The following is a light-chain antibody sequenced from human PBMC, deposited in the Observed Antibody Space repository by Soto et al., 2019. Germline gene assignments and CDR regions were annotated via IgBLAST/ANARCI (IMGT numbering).Light chain of an antibody. CDR2: AAS. CDR3: QQSYSSPLT. CDR1: QSISNY. Sequence: DIEMTQSPSSLSASVGDRVTITCRASQSISNYLNWYRQKPGKAPKVLINAASSLKSGVPSRFSGSGSGTDFTLTVSSLQPEDFATYYCQQSYSSPLTFGGGTKVEIK. J-gene: IGKJ4*01. V-gene: IGKV1-39*01.